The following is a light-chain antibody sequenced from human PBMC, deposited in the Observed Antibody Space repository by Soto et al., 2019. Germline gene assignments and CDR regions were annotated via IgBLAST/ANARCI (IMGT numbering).Light chain of an antibody. CDR2: GAS. V-gene: IGKV3-15*01. CDR3: QQYNNWPYT. J-gene: IGKJ2*01. CDR1: QSVSSN. Sequence: EIVMTQSPATLSVSPGERATLSCRASQSVSSNLAWYQQKPGQAPRLLIYGASTRATGIPARFSGSGSGTEFTLTISSLQSEDFADYYCQQYNNWPYTFGQGTQLEI.